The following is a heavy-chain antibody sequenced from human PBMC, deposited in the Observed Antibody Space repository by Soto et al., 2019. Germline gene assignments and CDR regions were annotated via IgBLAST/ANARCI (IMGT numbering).Heavy chain of an antibody. CDR3: ARDRVEYYDSSGYHYFDY. J-gene: IGHJ4*02. V-gene: IGHV4-4*07. Sequence: SETLSLTCTVSGGSISSYYWSWIRQPAGKGLEWIGRIYTSGSTNYNPSLKSRVTMSVDTSKNQFSLKLSSVTAADTAVYYCARDRVEYYDSSGYHYFDYWGQGTLVTVSS. CDR2: IYTSGST. CDR1: GGSISSYY. D-gene: IGHD3-22*01.